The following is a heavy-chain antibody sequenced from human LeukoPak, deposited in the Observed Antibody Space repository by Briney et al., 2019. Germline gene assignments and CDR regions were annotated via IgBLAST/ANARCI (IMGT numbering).Heavy chain of an antibody. Sequence: GGSLRLSCTASGFSFGDYGLSWVRQAPGKGLEWVANIKQDGSEKYYVDSVKGRFTISRDNAKNSLYLQMNSLRAEDTAVYYCASQSFGELAYWGQGTLVTVSS. J-gene: IGHJ4*02. V-gene: IGHV3-7*01. D-gene: IGHD3-10*01. CDR1: GFSFGDYG. CDR2: IKQDGSEK. CDR3: ASQSFGELAY.